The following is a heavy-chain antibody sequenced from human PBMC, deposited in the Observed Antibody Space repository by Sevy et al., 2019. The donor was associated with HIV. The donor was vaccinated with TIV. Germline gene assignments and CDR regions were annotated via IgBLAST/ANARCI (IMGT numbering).Heavy chain of an antibody. D-gene: IGHD6-19*01. CDR2: ISGSGGST. J-gene: IGHJ5*02. CDR1: GFTFTNYA. CDR3: AKQGDVSGWYGVEWRFDP. V-gene: IGHV3-23*01. Sequence: GGSLRLSCAASGFTFTNYAMSWVRQAPGEGLEWVSGISGSGGSTYYADSVKGRFTISRDNSKNTLYLQINSLRAEDTAVYYCAKQGDVSGWYGVEWRFDPWGQGTLVTVSS.